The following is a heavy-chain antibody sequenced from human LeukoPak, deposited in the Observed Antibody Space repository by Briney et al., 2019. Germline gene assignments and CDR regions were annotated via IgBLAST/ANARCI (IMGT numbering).Heavy chain of an antibody. Sequence: PGGSVRLSCAASGFTFNEFAMHWVRQSPGKGREWVALVTADGRTEYYADSVRGRFTISRDNSKESLFLQMTSLRPEDTALYYCAKIGQWEFMGYFYHYYYMDVWGKGITVTVSS. CDR3: AKIGQWEFMGYFYHYYYMDV. CDR2: VTADGRTE. V-gene: IGHV3-43*02. J-gene: IGHJ6*03. CDR1: GFTFNEFA. D-gene: IGHD1-26*01.